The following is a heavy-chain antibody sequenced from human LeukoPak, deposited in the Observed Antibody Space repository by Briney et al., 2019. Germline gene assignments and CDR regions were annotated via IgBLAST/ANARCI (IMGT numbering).Heavy chain of an antibody. CDR1: GFTFSSYE. V-gene: IGHV3-48*01. J-gene: IGHJ5*02. CDR2: ISSSSSTI. D-gene: IGHD2-21*02. Sequence: GGSLRLSCAASGFTFSSYEMNWVRQAPGKGLEWVSYISSSSSTIYYADSVKGRFTISRDNAKNSLYLQMNSLRAEDTAVYYCARADCGGDCYSGQNWFDPWGQGTLVTVSS. CDR3: ARADCGGDCYSGQNWFDP.